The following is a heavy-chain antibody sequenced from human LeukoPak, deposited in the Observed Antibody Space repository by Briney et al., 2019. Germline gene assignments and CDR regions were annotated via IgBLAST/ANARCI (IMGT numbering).Heavy chain of an antibody. V-gene: IGHV3-74*01. J-gene: IGHJ4*02. CDR1: AFTFSSYW. Sequence: GGSLRLSCAASAFTFSSYWMHWVRQAPGKGLVWVSRINSDGSSTSYADSVKGRFTISRDNAKNSLYLQMNSLRAEDTAVYYCARAGEYYYDSSGYFWGQGTLVTVSS. CDR2: INSDGSST. CDR3: ARAGEYYYDSSGYF. D-gene: IGHD3-22*01.